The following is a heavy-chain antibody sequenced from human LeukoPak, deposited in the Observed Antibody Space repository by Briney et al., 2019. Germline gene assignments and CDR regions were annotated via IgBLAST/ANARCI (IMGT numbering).Heavy chain of an antibody. CDR3: ARFRYDNNGLLRAFDY. CDR1: GFTFTNNW. J-gene: IGHJ4*02. V-gene: IGHV3-7*01. CDR2: INQDGSHK. Sequence: PGGSLRLSCSASGFTFTNNWMSWVRQAPGKGLEWVVNINQDGSHKYYVDSVKGRFTISRDSAKGSMYVQMNSLRAEDTAVYFCARFRYDNNGLLRAFDYWGQGTLVTVSS. D-gene: IGHD3-22*01.